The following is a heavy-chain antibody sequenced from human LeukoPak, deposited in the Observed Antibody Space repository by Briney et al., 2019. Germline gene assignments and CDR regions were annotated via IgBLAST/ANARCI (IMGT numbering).Heavy chain of an antibody. Sequence: PSETLSLTCTVSGDSVSGAGHYWAWIRQPPGKGLEWIGTISYSGNTYCTPSLKSRVTISRDTSKNQFSLKLTSVTAADTAVYYCARDHRSLYNWNDVWFDPWGQGTLVTVSS. CDR3: ARDHRSLYNWNDVWFDP. J-gene: IGHJ5*02. CDR1: GDSVSGAGHY. V-gene: IGHV4-39*07. D-gene: IGHD1-20*01. CDR2: ISYSGNT.